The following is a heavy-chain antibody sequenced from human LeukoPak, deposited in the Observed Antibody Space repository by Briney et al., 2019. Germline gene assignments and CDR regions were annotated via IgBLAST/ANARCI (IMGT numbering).Heavy chain of an antibody. CDR2: IGGGGDNT. Sequence: QTGGSLRLSCAASGFTFSSYAVSWVRQAPGKGLEWVSAIGGGGDNTYCADSVKGRFTISRDNSKNTLYLHMNSLRAEDTAVYYCAKERGSLPAGQNRFDYWGQGTLVTVSS. V-gene: IGHV3-23*01. CDR3: AKERGSLPAGQNRFDY. CDR1: GFTFSSYA. D-gene: IGHD2-2*01. J-gene: IGHJ4*02.